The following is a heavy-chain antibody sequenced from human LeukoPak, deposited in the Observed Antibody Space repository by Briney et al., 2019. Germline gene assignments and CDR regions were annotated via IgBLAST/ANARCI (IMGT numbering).Heavy chain of an antibody. Sequence: NPGGSLRLSCVASGFTLSSYAASWVRQAPGKGLQWVSSLGISGDYAWYAGSVKGRFTISRDSSKNTLYLQMNRLGAEDTAVYYCARGGLSSGWYEVGYWGQGTLVTVSS. CDR2: LGISGDYA. CDR3: ARGGLSSGWYEVGY. D-gene: IGHD6-19*01. J-gene: IGHJ4*02. V-gene: IGHV3-23*01. CDR1: GFTLSSYA.